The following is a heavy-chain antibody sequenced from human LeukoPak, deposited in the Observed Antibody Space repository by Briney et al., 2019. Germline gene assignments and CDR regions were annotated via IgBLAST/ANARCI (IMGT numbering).Heavy chain of an antibody. Sequence: PGGSLRLSCAASGFTISNAWMSWVRQAPGKGLEWVGRIKSKTDGGTTDYAAPVKGRFTISRDDSKNTLYLQMNSLKTEDTAVYYCTTESPPSMTTVTMYYFDYWGQGTLVTVSS. CDR3: TTESPPSMTTVTMYYFDY. J-gene: IGHJ4*02. D-gene: IGHD4-17*01. CDR2: IKSKTDGGTT. V-gene: IGHV3-15*01. CDR1: GFTISNAW.